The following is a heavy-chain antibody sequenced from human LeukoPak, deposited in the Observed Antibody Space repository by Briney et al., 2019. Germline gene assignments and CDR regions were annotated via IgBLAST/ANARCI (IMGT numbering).Heavy chain of an antibody. D-gene: IGHD6-6*01. Sequence: SEALPLTCAVYGGSFSGYYWSWIRQPPGKGLEWIGEINHSGSTNYNPSLKSRVTISVDTSKNQFSLKLSSVTAADTAVYYCARGRSSSAFDYWGQGTLVTVSS. CDR1: GGSFSGYY. V-gene: IGHV4-34*01. CDR3: ARGRSSSAFDY. J-gene: IGHJ4*02. CDR2: INHSGST.